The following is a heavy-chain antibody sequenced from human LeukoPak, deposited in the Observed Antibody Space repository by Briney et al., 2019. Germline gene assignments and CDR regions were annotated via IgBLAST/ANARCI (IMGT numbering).Heavy chain of an antibody. Sequence: GGPLRLSCAASGFTFSSYWMSWVRQAPGKGLEWVANIKQDGSEKYYVDSVKGRFTISRDNAKNSLYLQMNSLRAEDTAVYYCAREARVRGVMLDYWGQGTLVTISS. V-gene: IGHV3-7*01. CDR3: AREARVRGVMLDY. CDR1: GFTFSSYW. D-gene: IGHD3-10*01. J-gene: IGHJ4*02. CDR2: IKQDGSEK.